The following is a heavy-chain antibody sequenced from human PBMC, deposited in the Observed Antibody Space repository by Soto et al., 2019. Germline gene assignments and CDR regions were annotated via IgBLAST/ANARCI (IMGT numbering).Heavy chain of an antibody. CDR2: IYYSGST. CDR3: ARLYGSYYYYYMDV. V-gene: IGHV4-39*01. D-gene: IGHD2-8*01. Sequence: PSETLSLTCTVSGGSISSSSYYWGWIRQPPGKGLEWIGGIYYSGSTYYNPSLKSRVTISVDTSKNQFSLKLSSVTAADTAVYYCARLYGSYYYYYMDVWGKGTTVTVSS. CDR1: GGSISSSSYY. J-gene: IGHJ6*03.